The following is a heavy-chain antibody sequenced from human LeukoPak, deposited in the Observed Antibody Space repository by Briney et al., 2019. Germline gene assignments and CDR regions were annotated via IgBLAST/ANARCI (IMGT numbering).Heavy chain of an antibody. D-gene: IGHD6-13*01. Sequence: GESLKISCKGSGYSFTSYWIGWVRQMPGKGLEWMGIIYPGDSDTRYSPSFQGQVTISADKSISTAYLQWSSLKASDTAMYYCARHYSSSWKVNWFDPWGQXTLVTVSS. CDR2: IYPGDSDT. CDR3: ARHYSSSWKVNWFDP. CDR1: GYSFTSYW. V-gene: IGHV5-51*01. J-gene: IGHJ5*02.